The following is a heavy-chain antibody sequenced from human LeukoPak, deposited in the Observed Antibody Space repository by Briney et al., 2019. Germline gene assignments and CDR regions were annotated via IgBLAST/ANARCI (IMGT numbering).Heavy chain of an antibody. CDR1: DGSISSYY. Sequence: SETLSLTCTVSDGSISSYYWSWIRQPPGKGLEWVGYIYYSGTTKYNPSLKSQVSISVDTSKNQFSLKLSSVTAADTAVYYCARGVYIAAAQYAYWGQGTLVTVSS. J-gene: IGHJ4*02. V-gene: IGHV4-59*01. D-gene: IGHD6-13*01. CDR3: ARGVYIAAAQYAY. CDR2: IYYSGTT.